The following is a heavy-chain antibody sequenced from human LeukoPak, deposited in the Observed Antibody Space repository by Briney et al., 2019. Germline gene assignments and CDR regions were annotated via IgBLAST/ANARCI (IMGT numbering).Heavy chain of an antibody. CDR2: IKQDGSQK. Sequence: GGSLTLSCAASGFTFSLYWMNWIRQAPGKGLEWVASIKQDGSQKDYVDSVKGRFTISRDNARNALFLHMNSLRANDSAVYYCARDIPKREPFDYWGQGTLVTVPS. J-gene: IGHJ4*02. CDR1: GFTFSLYW. D-gene: IGHD1-26*01. CDR3: ARDIPKREPFDY. V-gene: IGHV3-7*01.